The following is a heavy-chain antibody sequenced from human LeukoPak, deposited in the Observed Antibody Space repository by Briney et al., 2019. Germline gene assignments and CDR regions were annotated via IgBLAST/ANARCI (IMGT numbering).Heavy chain of an antibody. CDR3: ARDFSDFGQQLAPSPPNWGVDY. CDR2: INPSGGST. V-gene: IGHV1-46*01. Sequence: ASVKVSCKASGYTFTSYYMHWVRQAPGQGLEWMGIINPSGGSTSYAQKFQGRVTMTRDMSTSTVYMELSSLRSEDTAVYYCARDFSDFGQQLAPSPPNWGVDYWGQGTLVTVSS. CDR1: GYTFTSYY. J-gene: IGHJ4*02. D-gene: IGHD6-13*01.